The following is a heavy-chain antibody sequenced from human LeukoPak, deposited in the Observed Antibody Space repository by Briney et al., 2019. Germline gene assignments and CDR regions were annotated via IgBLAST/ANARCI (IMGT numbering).Heavy chain of an antibody. D-gene: IGHD3-22*01. V-gene: IGHV4-59*11. CDR1: GGSIGSHY. J-gene: IGHJ4*02. CDR3: AKDHYYDSSNYYYGRPNLFDY. Sequence: SETLSLTCTVSGGSIGSHYWTWIRQTPGKGLEWIGYVYDIGSTKYNPSLKSRVTISVDTSKNQFSLRLSSVTAADTAVYYCAKDHYYDSSNYYYGRPNLFDYWGQGTLVTVSS. CDR2: VYDIGST.